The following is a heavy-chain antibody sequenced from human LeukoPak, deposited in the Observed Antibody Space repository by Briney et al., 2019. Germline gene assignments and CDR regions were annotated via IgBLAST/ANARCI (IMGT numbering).Heavy chain of an antibody. CDR1: GFTFSSYW. CDR2: ITTSGTYI. CDR3: ARPFYYDSNGGEGMDV. Sequence: KSGESLRLSCAASGFTFSSYWMSWVRQAPGKGLELVSSITTSGTYIYYADSVKGRFTISRDNAKNSLYLQMNSLRAEDTAVYYCARPFYYDSNGGEGMDVWGQGTTVTVSS. D-gene: IGHD3-22*01. V-gene: IGHV3-21*06. J-gene: IGHJ6*02.